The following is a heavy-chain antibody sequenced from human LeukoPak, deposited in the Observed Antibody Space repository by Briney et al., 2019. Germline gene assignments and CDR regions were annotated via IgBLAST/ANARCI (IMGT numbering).Heavy chain of an antibody. CDR1: GYTFTSYG. CDR3: ARVDRPSLYCSSTSCEKNWFDP. J-gene: IGHJ5*02. V-gene: IGHV1-18*01. D-gene: IGHD2-2*01. CDR2: ISAYNGNT. Sequence: GASVKVSCKASGYTFTSYGISWVRQAPGQGLEWMGWISAYNGNTNYAQKLQGRATMTTDTSTSTAYMELRSLRSDDTAVYYCARVDRPSLYCSSTSCEKNWFDPWGQGTLVTVSS.